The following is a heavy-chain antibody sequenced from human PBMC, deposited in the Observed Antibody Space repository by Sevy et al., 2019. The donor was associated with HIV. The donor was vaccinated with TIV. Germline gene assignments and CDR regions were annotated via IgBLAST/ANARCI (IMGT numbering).Heavy chain of an antibody. V-gene: IGHV1-24*01. CDR2: FDPEDGET. J-gene: IGHJ3*02. D-gene: IGHD3-9*01. CDR1: GYTLTELS. CDR3: ATDPLTGSYAFDI. Sequence: ASVKVSCKVSGYTLTELSMHWVRQAPGKGLEWMGGFDPEDGETIYAQKFQGRVTMTEDTATDTAYMELSSLRSEDTAVYYCATDPLTGSYAFDIWGQGTMVTVSS.